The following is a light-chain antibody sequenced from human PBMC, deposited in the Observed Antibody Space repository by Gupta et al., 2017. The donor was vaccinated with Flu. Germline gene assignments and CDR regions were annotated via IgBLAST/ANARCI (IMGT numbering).Light chain of an antibody. CDR3: TSYTSSYTYV. V-gene: IGLV2-18*02. CDR1: SSDVGNYNR. CDR2: EVS. J-gene: IGLJ1*01. Sequence: QSALTQPPSVSGSPGKSVTISCTGTSSDVGNYNRVSWYQQPPDTAPKLMIYEVSNRPSGVPDRFSGSKSGNTASLTISGLQAEDEADYYCTSYTSSYTYVFGTGTKVTVL.